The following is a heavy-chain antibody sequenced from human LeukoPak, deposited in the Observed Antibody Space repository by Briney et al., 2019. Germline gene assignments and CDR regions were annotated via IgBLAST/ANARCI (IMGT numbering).Heavy chain of an antibody. CDR3: AREYLDGSGWYAYFDY. V-gene: IGHV3-21*04. CDR1: GFTFSSYS. Sequence: GGSLRLSCAASGFTFSSYSMNWVRQAPGKGLEWVSSIISSSSYIYYADSVKGRFTISRDNAKNSLYLQMNSLRAEDAAVYYCAREYLDGSGWYAYFDYWGRGTLVTVSS. D-gene: IGHD6-19*01. CDR2: IISSSSYI. J-gene: IGHJ4*02.